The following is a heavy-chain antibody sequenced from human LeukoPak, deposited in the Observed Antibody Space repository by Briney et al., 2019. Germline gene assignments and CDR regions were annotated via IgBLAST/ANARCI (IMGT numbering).Heavy chain of an antibody. CDR1: GGTFSSYA. CDR3: ARERSCSWHEGGDWFDP. D-gene: IGHD6-13*01. CDR2: IIPIFGTA. J-gene: IGHJ5*02. Sequence: SVKVSCKASGGTFSSYAISWVRQAPGQGLEWMGGIIPIFGTANYAQKFQGRVTITTDESTSTAYMELSSLRSEDTAVYYCARERSCSWHEGGDWFDPWGQGTLVTVSS. V-gene: IGHV1-69*05.